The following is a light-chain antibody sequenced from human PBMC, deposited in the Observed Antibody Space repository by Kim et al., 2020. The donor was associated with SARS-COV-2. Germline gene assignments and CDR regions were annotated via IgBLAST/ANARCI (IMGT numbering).Light chain of an antibody. V-gene: IGLV2-14*03. CDR3: SSHTTSSTYV. J-gene: IGLJ1*01. Sequence: GQSAHIPCTGACSDVGYYNSVSWYQQHPGTAPKLIIYDVSERASGVSNRFSGSQSGNTASLTISGLRAEDEADYYCSSHTTSSTYVFGSGTQLTVL. CDR2: DVS. CDR1: CSDVGYYNS.